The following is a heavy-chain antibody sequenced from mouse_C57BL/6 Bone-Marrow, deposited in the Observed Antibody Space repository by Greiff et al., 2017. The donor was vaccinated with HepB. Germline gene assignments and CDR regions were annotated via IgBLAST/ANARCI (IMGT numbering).Heavy chain of an antibody. Sequence: QVQLQQSGAELVKPGASVKLSCKASGYTFTSYWMHWVKQRPGRGLEWIGRIDPNSGGTKYNEKFKSKATLTVDKPSSTAYMQLSSLTSEDSAVYYCAREKGIPPILAPFAYWGQGTLVTVSA. D-gene: IGHD6-1*01. V-gene: IGHV1-72*01. CDR1: GYTFTSYW. CDR3: AREKGIPPILAPFAY. CDR2: IDPNSGGT. J-gene: IGHJ3*01.